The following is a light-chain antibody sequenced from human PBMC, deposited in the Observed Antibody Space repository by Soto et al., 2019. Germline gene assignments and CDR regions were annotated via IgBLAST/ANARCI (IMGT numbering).Light chain of an antibody. J-gene: IGKJ5*01. Sequence: EIVLTQSPATLSLSPGERATLSCRASQSVSSYLAWYQQKPGQAPRLLIYDASNRATGIPARFSSSGSGTYFPLTISRLAPEDFAVYYCQQRSNPITFGQGTQLEIK. CDR1: QSVSSY. V-gene: IGKV3-11*01. CDR2: DAS. CDR3: QQRSNPIT.